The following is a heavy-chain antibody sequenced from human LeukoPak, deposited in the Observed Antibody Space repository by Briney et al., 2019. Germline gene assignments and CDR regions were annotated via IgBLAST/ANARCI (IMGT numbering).Heavy chain of an antibody. Sequence: ASVKVSCKASGYTFTGYYMHWVRQAPGQGLEWMGWINPNSGGTNYAQKFQGWVTMTRDTSISTAYMELSRLRSDDTAVYYCARGHRYHDYGGDFCWYFDLWGRGTLVTVSS. V-gene: IGHV1-2*04. CDR3: ARGHRYHDYGGDFCWYFDL. CDR2: INPNSGGT. D-gene: IGHD4-23*01. CDR1: GYTFTGYY. J-gene: IGHJ2*01.